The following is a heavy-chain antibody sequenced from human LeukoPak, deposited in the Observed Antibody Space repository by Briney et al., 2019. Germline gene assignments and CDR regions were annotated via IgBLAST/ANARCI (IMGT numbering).Heavy chain of an antibody. D-gene: IGHD4-17*01. CDR3: ARVYGDYAPEYFQH. CDR2: IDPSDSYT. J-gene: IGHJ1*01. Sequence: GESLKISCKGSGYSFTSYWISWVRQMPGKGLEWMGRIDPSDSYTNYSPSFQGHVTISAAKSISTAYLQWSSLKASDTAMYYCARVYGDYAPEYFQHWGQGTLVTVSS. CDR1: GYSFTSYW. V-gene: IGHV5-10-1*01.